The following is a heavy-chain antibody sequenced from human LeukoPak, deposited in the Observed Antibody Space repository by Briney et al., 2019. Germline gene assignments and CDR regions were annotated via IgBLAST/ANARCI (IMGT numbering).Heavy chain of an antibody. J-gene: IGHJ3*02. V-gene: IGHV3-33*06. CDR1: GFALSSYG. CDR3: AKDLEWETIGGAFDI. Sequence: GGSLRLSCATSGFALSSYGMHWVRQAPGKGLECVAVIWYDGSNQYYADSVKGRFTISRDTSKNTLYLQMNSLRAEDTGVYYCAKDLEWETIGGAFDIWGQGTMVTVSS. CDR2: IWYDGSNQ. D-gene: IGHD3-3*01.